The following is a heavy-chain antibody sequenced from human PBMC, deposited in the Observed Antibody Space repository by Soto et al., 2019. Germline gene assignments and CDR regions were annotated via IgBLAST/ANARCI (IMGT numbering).Heavy chain of an antibody. CDR1: GGTFSSYA. J-gene: IGHJ6*02. Sequence: SVKVSCKASGGTFSSYAISWVRQAPGQGLEWMGGIIPIFGTANYAQKFQGRVTITADESTSTAYMELSSLRSEDTAVYYCASFLEFGVENYYGMDVWGQGTTVTVSS. CDR3: ASFLEFGVENYYGMDV. CDR2: IIPIFGTA. V-gene: IGHV1-69*13. D-gene: IGHD3-3*01.